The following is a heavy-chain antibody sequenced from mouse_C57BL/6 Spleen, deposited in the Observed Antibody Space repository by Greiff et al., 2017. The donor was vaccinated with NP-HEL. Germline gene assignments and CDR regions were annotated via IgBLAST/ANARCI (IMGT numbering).Heavy chain of an antibody. V-gene: IGHV8-12*01. CDR3: ARSPYYYGSSYDWYFDV. J-gene: IGHJ1*03. D-gene: IGHD1-1*01. CDR1: GFSLSTSGMG. Sequence: QVTLKVSGPGILQSSQTLSLTCSFSGFSLSTSGMGVSWIRQPSGKGLEWLAHIYWDDDKRYNPSLKSRLTISKDTSRNQVFLTITSVDTADTATYYCARSPYYYGSSYDWYFDVWGTGTTVTVSS. CDR2: IYWDDDK.